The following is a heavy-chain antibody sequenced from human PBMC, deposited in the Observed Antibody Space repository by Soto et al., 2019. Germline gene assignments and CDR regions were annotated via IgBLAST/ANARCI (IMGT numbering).Heavy chain of an antibody. CDR3: ANPHKAAYYYGMDV. CDR2: ISGSGGST. CDR1: GFTFSSYA. J-gene: IGHJ6*02. Sequence: GGSLRLSCAASGFTFSSYAMSWVRQAPGKGLEWVSAISGSGGSTYYADSVKGRFTISRDNSKNTLYLQMNSLRAEDTAVYYCANPHKAAYYYGMDVWGQGTTVTVSS. V-gene: IGHV3-23*01.